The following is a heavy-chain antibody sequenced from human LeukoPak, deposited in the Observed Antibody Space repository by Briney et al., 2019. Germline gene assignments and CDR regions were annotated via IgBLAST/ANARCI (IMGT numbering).Heavy chain of an antibody. Sequence: GGSLRLSCAAPGFTFTSYGMSWVRQAPGKGLEWISSISNSADLTYYADSVKGRFTISRDNFKSTLCLQMNSLRAEDTAVYYCAKRGLRGMNYFDYWGQGTLVTVSS. D-gene: IGHD2-21*02. CDR1: GFTFTSYG. CDR3: AKRGLRGMNYFDY. J-gene: IGHJ4*02. V-gene: IGHV3-23*01. CDR2: ISNSADLT.